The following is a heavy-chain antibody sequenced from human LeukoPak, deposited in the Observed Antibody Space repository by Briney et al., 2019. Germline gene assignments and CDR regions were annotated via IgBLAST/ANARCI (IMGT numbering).Heavy chain of an antibody. J-gene: IGHJ4*02. Sequence: PGGSLRLSCAASRSTFSRDWMSWVRQAPGGGLEFVANIRQDGGTVNYVDSVRGRCTISRDNAKHSLYLQMNSLRADDTAVYYCTRDLGGGYFDDWGQGILVTASS. D-gene: IGHD3-16*01. CDR2: IRQDGGTV. CDR3: TRDLGGGYFDD. CDR1: RSTFSRDW. V-gene: IGHV3-7*01.